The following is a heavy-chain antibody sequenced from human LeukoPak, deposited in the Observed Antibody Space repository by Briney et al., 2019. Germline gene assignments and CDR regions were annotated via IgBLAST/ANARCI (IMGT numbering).Heavy chain of an antibody. CDR3: AKGQRWESPHYLDS. V-gene: IGHV3-23*01. Sequence: GESLRLSCVASGFTFTDHPMNWVRQAPGKGLEWVSGISASGGSTSYADSVRGRFTISRDNSKNTLYVQMNSLRDEDTAVYYCAKGQRWESPHYLDSWGQGTLVTVSS. D-gene: IGHD1-26*01. J-gene: IGHJ4*02. CDR1: GFTFTDHP. CDR2: ISASGGST.